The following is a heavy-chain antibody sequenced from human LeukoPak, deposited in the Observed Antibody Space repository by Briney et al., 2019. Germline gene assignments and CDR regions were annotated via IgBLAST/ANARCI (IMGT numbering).Heavy chain of an antibody. Sequence: SEALSLTCTVSGGSISSYYWSWIRQPPGKGLEWIGYIYYSGSTNYNPSLKSRVTISVDTSKNQFSLKLSSVTAADTAVYYCARGPPEDGYNEYYFDYWGQETLVTVSS. D-gene: IGHD5-24*01. CDR1: GGSISSYY. V-gene: IGHV4-59*01. CDR3: ARGPPEDGYNEYYFDY. J-gene: IGHJ4*02. CDR2: IYYSGST.